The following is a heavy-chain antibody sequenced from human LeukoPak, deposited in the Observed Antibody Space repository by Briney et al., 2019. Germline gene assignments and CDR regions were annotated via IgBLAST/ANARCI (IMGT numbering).Heavy chain of an antibody. Sequence: GASVNVSCKASGYTFTGYYMHWVRQAPGQGLEWMGWINPNSGGTNYAQKFQGRVTMTRDTSISTAYMELSRLRSDDTAVYYCARDQDTAMIFSGFNIDYWGQGTLVTVSS. CDR3: ARDQDTAMIFSGFNIDY. D-gene: IGHD5-18*01. CDR2: INPNSGGT. V-gene: IGHV1-2*02. CDR1: GYTFTGYY. J-gene: IGHJ4*02.